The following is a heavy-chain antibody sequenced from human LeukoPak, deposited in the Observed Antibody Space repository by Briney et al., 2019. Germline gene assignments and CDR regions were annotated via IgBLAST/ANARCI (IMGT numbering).Heavy chain of an antibody. J-gene: IGHJ4*02. CDR1: GFTFSSYA. CDR2: ISYDGSNK. V-gene: IGHV3-30-3*01. Sequence: PGGSLRLSCPASGFTFSSYAMHWVRQAPGKGLEWVAVISYDGSNKYYADSVKGRFTISRDNSKNTLYLQMNSLRAEDTAVYYCARGPSGSYPKLSPQIDYWGQGTLVTVSS. CDR3: ARGPSGSYPKLSPQIDY. D-gene: IGHD1-26*01.